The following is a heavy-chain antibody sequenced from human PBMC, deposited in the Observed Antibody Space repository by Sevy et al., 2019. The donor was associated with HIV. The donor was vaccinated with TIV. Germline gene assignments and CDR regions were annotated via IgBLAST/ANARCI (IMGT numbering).Heavy chain of an antibody. Sequence: GGSLRLSCAASGFTFSSYGMHWVRQAPGKGLEWVAFVHFDGSNIYYADSMKGRFTISRDNSKNTLYLQMNSLRTEDTAVYYCAKNTAAAGTGGFDYWGQGTLVTVSS. CDR2: VHFDGSNI. D-gene: IGHD6-13*01. V-gene: IGHV3-30*02. CDR3: AKNTAAAGTGGFDY. CDR1: GFTFSSYG. J-gene: IGHJ4*02.